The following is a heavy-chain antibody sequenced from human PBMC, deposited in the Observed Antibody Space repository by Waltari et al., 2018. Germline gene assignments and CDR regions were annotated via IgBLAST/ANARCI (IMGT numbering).Heavy chain of an antibody. D-gene: IGHD6-19*01. CDR2: IYHSGST. Sequence: QVQLQESGPGLVKPSETLSLTCAVSGYSISSGYYWGWIRQPPGKGLEWIGSIYHSGSTYYNPSLKSRVTISVDTSKNQFSLKLSSVTAADTAVYYCAGGWYDYYFDYWGQGTLVTVSS. CDR3: AGGWYDYYFDY. CDR1: GYSISSGYY. V-gene: IGHV4-38-2*01. J-gene: IGHJ4*02.